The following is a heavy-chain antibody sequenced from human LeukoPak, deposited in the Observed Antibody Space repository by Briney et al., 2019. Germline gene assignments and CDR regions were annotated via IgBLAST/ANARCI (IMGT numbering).Heavy chain of an antibody. CDR2: IYYSGST. Sequence: SETLSLTCTVSGGSISSSSYYWGWIRQPPGKGLEWIGSIYYSGSTYYNPSLKSRVTISVDTSKNQFSLKLRSVTAADTAVYYCARYCGGDCKFFDYWGQGTLGTVSS. CDR3: ARYCGGDCKFFDY. V-gene: IGHV4-39*01. J-gene: IGHJ4*02. D-gene: IGHD2-21*01. CDR1: GGSISSSSYY.